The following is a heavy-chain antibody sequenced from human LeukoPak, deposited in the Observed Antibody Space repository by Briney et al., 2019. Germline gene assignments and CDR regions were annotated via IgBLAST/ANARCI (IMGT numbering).Heavy chain of an antibody. V-gene: IGHV4-4*07. Sequence: SETPSLTCTVSGGSLSSYYWSWIRQTAGEGLEWIGRIYTSGSTTYNPSLKSRVTMSVDTSKNQFSLKLSSVTAADTAVYYCARDYGHSNFDPWGQGTLVTVSS. J-gene: IGHJ5*02. CDR1: GGSLSSYY. CDR3: ARDYGHSNFDP. D-gene: IGHD3-10*01. CDR2: IYTSGST.